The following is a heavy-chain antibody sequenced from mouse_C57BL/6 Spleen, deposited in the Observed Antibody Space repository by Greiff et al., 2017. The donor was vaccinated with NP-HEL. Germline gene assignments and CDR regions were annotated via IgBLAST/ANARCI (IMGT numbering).Heavy chain of an antibody. Sequence: EVQLVESEGGLVQPGSSMKLSCTASGFTFSDYYMAWVRQVPEKGLEWVANINYDGSSTYYLDSLKSRFIISRDNAKNILYLQMSSLKSEDTATYYCARCPYYYGSSYDAMDYWGQGTSVTVSS. CDR1: GFTFSDYY. CDR2: INYDGSST. CDR3: ARCPYYYGSSYDAMDY. D-gene: IGHD1-1*01. J-gene: IGHJ4*01. V-gene: IGHV5-16*01.